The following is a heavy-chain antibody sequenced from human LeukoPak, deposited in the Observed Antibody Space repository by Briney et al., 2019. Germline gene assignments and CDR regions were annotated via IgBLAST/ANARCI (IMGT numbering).Heavy chain of an antibody. Sequence: PGGSLRLSCAASAFTFSNYNMNWVRQAPGKGLEWVSDISGSGRATSYADSVKGRFTISRDNAKNTLYLQMNSLRAEDTAVYFCARSGSYYSTNWFDPWGQGTLVTVSS. J-gene: IGHJ5*02. CDR2: ISGSGRAT. V-gene: IGHV3-48*04. CDR1: AFTFSNYN. CDR3: ARSGSYYSTNWFDP. D-gene: IGHD1-26*01.